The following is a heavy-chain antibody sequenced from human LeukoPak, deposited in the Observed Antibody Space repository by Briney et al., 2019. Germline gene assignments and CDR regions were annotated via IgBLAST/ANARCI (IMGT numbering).Heavy chain of an antibody. CDR1: GGSISSYY. CDR2: IYYSGST. J-gene: IGHJ4*02. V-gene: IGHV4-59*01. CDR3: ARDGALVGAVSLYY. D-gene: IGHD1-26*01. Sequence: PSETLSLTCTVSGGSISSYYWSWLRQPPGKGLEWIGYIYYSGSTNYNPSLTSRVTISVDTSKNQCSLKLSSVTAAAPAVYYCARDGALVGAVSLYYGGQGTLVTVS.